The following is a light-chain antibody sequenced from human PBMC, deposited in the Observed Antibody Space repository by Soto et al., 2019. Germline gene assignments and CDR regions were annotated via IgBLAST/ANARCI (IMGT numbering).Light chain of an antibody. J-gene: IGKJ4*01. CDR1: QDITSY. CDR3: QQTRAYPST. V-gene: IGKV1-9*01. Sequence: IQLTQSPSSLSASVGDSVTITCRASQDITSYLAWYQQKPGKAPNLLIYGASTLQSGVPSRFSGSGSGTDFTLTNSSLQAEDFASYYCQQTRAYPSTFGGGNKVDIK. CDR2: GAS.